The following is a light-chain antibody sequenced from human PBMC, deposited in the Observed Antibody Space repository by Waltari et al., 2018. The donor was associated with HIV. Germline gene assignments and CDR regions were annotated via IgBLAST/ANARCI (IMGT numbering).Light chain of an antibody. V-gene: IGLV3-21*04. CDR3: QVWDSSTDHVV. J-gene: IGLJ3*02. CDR1: NIEYKS. Sequence: SYVLTQPPSVSLAPGKTANITCGGSNIEYKSVHWYQQKTGRAPKLLIFYDTDRPSGIRQRIPGANSGDTGTRTIRRVGHGDEADYFCQVWDSSTDHVVFGGGTKLTDL. CDR2: YDT.